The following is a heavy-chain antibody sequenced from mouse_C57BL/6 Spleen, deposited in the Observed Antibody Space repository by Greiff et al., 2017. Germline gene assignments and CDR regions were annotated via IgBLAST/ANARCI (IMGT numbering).Heavy chain of an antibody. CDR3: ARGDSNYEGVGAY. V-gene: IGHV1-53*01. D-gene: IGHD2-5*01. CDR2: INPSNGGT. J-gene: IGHJ3*01. CDR1: GYTFTSYW. Sequence: QVQLKQPGTELVKPGASVKLSCKASGYTFTSYWMHWVKQRPGKGLEWMGNINPSNGGTNYNETFKSKATLTVDKSASTAYMQLSSLTSEDSAVYYCARGDSNYEGVGAYWGQGTLVTVSA.